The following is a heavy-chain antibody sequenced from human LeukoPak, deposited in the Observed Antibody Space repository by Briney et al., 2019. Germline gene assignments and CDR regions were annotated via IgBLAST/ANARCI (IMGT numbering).Heavy chain of an antibody. Sequence: SVKVSCKASGGTFSSYAISWVRQAPGQGLEWMGRIIPIFGTASYAQKFQGRVTITTDESTSTAYMELSSLRSGDTAVYYCAREILDFWSAYYIPGNFDYWGQGTLVTVSS. CDR2: IIPIFGTA. D-gene: IGHD3-3*01. CDR3: AREILDFWSAYYIPGNFDY. CDR1: GGTFSSYA. J-gene: IGHJ4*02. V-gene: IGHV1-69*05.